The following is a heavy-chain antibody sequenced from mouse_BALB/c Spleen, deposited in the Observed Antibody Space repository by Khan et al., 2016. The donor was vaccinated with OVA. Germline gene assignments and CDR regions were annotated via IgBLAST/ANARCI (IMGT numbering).Heavy chain of an antibody. CDR2: IDPTTGYT. Sequence: QVQLQQSGAELAKPGASVKMSCKASGYTFTNYWMHWVKQRPGQGLEWIGYIDPTTGYTEYNQKFKDKATLTADKSSSTAYMQLSSLTSEDSAVYYCTSHDSTYTWFGYWGQGTLVTVSA. J-gene: IGHJ3*01. CDR3: TSHDSTYTWFGY. V-gene: IGHV1-7*01. CDR1: GYTFTNYW. D-gene: IGHD1-1*01.